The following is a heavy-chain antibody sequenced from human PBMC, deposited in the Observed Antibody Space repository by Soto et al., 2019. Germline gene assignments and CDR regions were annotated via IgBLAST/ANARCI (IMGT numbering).Heavy chain of an antibody. D-gene: IGHD1-1*01. J-gene: IGHJ6*02. V-gene: IGHV4-30-4*01. Sequence: SETLSLTCTVSGGSISSGDYYWSWIRQPPGKGLEWIGYIYYSGSTYYNPSLKSRVTISVDTSKNQFSLKLSSVTAADTAVYYCARGPPRRTVFRYYYYGMDVWGQGTTVTVSS. CDR1: GGSISSGDYY. CDR2: IYYSGST. CDR3: ARGPPRRTVFRYYYYGMDV.